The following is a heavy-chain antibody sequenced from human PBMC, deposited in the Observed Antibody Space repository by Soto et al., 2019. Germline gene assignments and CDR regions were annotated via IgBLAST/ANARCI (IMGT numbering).Heavy chain of an antibody. CDR3: VRQGIGVLHGLVDV. CDR2: IYYSGST. CDR1: GGSVSSYY. D-gene: IGHD1-26*01. J-gene: IGHJ6*02. V-gene: IGHV4-59*02. Sequence: SETLSLTCTVSGGSVSSYYWSWIRQPPGKGLEWIGYIYYSGSTNYNPSLKSRVTISVDTSKNQFSLKLSSVTAADTAVYYCVRQGIGVLHGLVDVWGQGTTVTVSS.